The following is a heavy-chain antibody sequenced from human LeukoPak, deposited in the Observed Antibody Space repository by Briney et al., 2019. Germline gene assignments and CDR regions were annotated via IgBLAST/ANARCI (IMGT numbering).Heavy chain of an antibody. J-gene: IGHJ5*02. V-gene: IGHV3-73*01. CDR2: IRSKANSYAT. CDR3: TRHLAMGATRGNWFDP. CDR1: GFTFSGSA. Sequence: PGGSLRLSCAASGFTFSGSAMHWVRQASGKGLEWVGRIRSKANSYATAYAASVKGRFTISRDDSKNTAYLQMNSLKTEDTAVYYCTRHLAMGATRGNWFDPWGQGTLVTVSS. D-gene: IGHD1-26*01.